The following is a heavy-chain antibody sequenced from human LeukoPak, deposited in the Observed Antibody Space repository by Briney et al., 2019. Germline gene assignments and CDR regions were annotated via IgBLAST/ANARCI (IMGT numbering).Heavy chain of an antibody. D-gene: IGHD1-1*01. CDR2: IYYSGST. Sequence: SETLSLTCTVSGGSISSYYWSWIRQPPGKGLEWIGYIYYSGSTNYNPSLKSRVTISVDTSKNQFSLKLSSVTAADTAVYYCARTTGTIDYWGQGTLVTVSS. V-gene: IGHV4-59*01. CDR3: ARTTGTIDY. J-gene: IGHJ4*02. CDR1: GGSISSYY.